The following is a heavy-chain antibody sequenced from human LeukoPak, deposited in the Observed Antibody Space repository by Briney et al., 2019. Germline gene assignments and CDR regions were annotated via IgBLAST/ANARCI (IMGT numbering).Heavy chain of an antibody. J-gene: IGHJ4*02. V-gene: IGHV5-51*01. CDR3: ARQHGSGSYYSRAIDY. D-gene: IGHD3-10*01. Sequence: GESLQISFKGSGYSFTTYWIGWVRQMAGKGLEWMGIIYPGDSDTRYSPSFEGQVTISVDKSISTAYLQWSRLKASDTAMYYCARQHGSGSYYSRAIDYWGQGTLVSVSS. CDR2: IYPGDSDT. CDR1: GYSFTTYW.